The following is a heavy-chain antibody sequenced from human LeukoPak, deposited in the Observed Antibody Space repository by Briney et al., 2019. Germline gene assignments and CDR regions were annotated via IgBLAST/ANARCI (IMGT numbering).Heavy chain of an antibody. D-gene: IGHD2-15*01. CDR3: PTPISSYKNSLHTWFDP. J-gene: IGHJ5*02. CDR2: ISDSGVST. CDR1: GFTFNNYA. V-gene: IGHV3-23*01. Sequence: PGGSLRLSCAASGFTFNNYAMNWVRQAPGKGLEWVSSISDSGVSTYYADSVKGRFTISRDNSKNTLYLYMDSLRAEDTAVYYCPTPISSYKNSLHTWFDPWAQGPLVPVSS.